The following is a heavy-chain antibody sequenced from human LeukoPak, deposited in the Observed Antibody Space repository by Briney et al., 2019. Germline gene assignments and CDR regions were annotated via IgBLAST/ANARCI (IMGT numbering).Heavy chain of an antibody. CDR3: AREGNAYDILTGYYMDGHWFDP. J-gene: IGHJ5*02. CDR2: IIPIFGTA. Sequence: SVKVSCKASGYTFTGYYMHWVRQAPGQGLEWMGGIIPIFGTANYAQKFQGRVTITADESTSTAYMELSSLRSEDTAVYYCAREGNAYDILTGYYMDGHWFDPWGQGTLVTVSS. D-gene: IGHD3-9*01. V-gene: IGHV1-69*13. CDR1: GYTFTGYY.